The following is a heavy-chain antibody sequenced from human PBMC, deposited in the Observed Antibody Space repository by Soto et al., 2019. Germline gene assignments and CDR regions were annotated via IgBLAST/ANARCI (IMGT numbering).Heavy chain of an antibody. Sequence: ETLSLTCTVSGGSISSYYWSWIRQPPGKGLEWIGYIYYSGSTNYNPSLKSRVTISVDTSKNQFSLKLSSVTAADTAVYYCARVGAYYDFWSGYYTYHDAFDIWGQGTMVTVSS. CDR3: ARVGAYYDFWSGYYTYHDAFDI. J-gene: IGHJ3*02. D-gene: IGHD3-3*01. CDR1: GGSISSYY. CDR2: IYYSGST. V-gene: IGHV4-59*01.